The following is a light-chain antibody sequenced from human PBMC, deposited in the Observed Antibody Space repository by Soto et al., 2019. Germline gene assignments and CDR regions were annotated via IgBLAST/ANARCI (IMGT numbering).Light chain of an antibody. CDR3: QQYVSSVT. J-gene: IGKJ1*01. CDR1: QSVDSSF. V-gene: IGKV3-20*01. Sequence: EIVLTQSPGSLSLSPGERGTLSCRASQSVDSSFFAGYQQKPDQAPRLLIYGASNRATGIPDRFSGSGSGTDFTLTSSRLEPEDFALYYCQQYVSSVTFGQGTKVEIK. CDR2: GAS.